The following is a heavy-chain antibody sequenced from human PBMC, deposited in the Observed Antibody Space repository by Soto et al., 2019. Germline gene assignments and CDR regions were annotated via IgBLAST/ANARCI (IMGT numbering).Heavy chain of an antibody. Sequence: EVQLLESGGGLVQPGGSLRLSCAASGFTFSTYAMNWVRQAPGKGLEWVSGISGSGDSTYYADSVKGRFTVSRDNSKNTRDLQMNSLRGEDTAVFYCAKERSSGWSFDYWGQGTLVTVSP. CDR3: AKERSSGWSFDY. CDR2: ISGSGDST. V-gene: IGHV3-23*01. D-gene: IGHD6-19*01. J-gene: IGHJ4*02. CDR1: GFTFSTYA.